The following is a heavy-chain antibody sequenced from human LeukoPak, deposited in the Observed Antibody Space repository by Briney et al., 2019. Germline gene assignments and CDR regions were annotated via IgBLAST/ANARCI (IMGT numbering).Heavy chain of an antibody. CDR3: ARDLFGAYCGGTCPTPDY. Sequence: GRSLRLSCAASGFTFSSYWMFWVRQAPGKGLVWVSRVNSDGTSTNYEDSVKGRFTVSRDNAKNTLYLQMNSLRVEDTAVYYCARDLFGAYCGGTCPTPDYWGQGTLVSVSS. CDR1: GFTFSSYW. D-gene: IGHD2-21*01. CDR2: VNSDGTST. J-gene: IGHJ4*02. V-gene: IGHV3-74*01.